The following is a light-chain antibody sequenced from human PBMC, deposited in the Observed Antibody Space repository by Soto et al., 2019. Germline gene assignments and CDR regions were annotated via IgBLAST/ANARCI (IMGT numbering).Light chain of an antibody. CDR2: GAS. CDR3: QQYNNWPFPSWT. CDR1: QSVSSN. Sequence: EIVMTQSPATLSVSPGERATLSCRASQSVSSNLAWYQQKPGQAPRLLIYGASTRATGIPARFSGSGSGTEFTLNISSLQSEDFAVYDCQQYNNWPFPSWTFGQGTKVEIK. J-gene: IGKJ1*01. V-gene: IGKV3-15*01.